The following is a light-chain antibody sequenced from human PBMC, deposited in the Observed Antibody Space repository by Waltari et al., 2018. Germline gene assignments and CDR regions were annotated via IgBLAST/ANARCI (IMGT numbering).Light chain of an antibody. CDR1: SSDVGGYNY. J-gene: IGLJ1*01. CDR2: DVS. Sequence: QSALTQPRSVSGSPGQSVTIPCTGTSSDVGGYNYVSWYQQHPGKAPKVMIYDVSQRPSGVPDRFSGSKSDNTASLTISGLQVEDEADYYCCSYAGSYIYVFGSGTEVTVL. CDR3: CSYAGSYIYV. V-gene: IGLV2-11*01.